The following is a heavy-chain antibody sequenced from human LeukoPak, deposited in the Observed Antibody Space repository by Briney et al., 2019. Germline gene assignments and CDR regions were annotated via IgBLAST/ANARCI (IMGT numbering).Heavy chain of an antibody. Sequence: GGSLRLSCAASGFTFSSYWMSWVRQAPGKGLEWVANIKQDGSEKYYVDSVKGRFTISRDNAKNSLYLQMNSLRAEDTAVYYCACTPTSYYYYYGMDVRGKGTTVTVSS. V-gene: IGHV3-7*03. J-gene: IGHJ6*04. CDR1: GFTFSSYW. CDR2: IKQDGSEK. D-gene: IGHD2/OR15-2a*01. CDR3: ACTPTSYYYYYGMDV.